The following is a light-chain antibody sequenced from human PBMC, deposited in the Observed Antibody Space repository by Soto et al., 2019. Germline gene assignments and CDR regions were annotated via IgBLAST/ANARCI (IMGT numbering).Light chain of an antibody. Sequence: QSALTQPASVSGSPGQSITISCTGTSSDVGAYNYVSWYQLHPGKAPRLIIYEVSNRPSGVSNRFSGSKSGNTASLTISWLQAEDEADYFCCSYTGIITWVFGGGTKLTVL. CDR3: CSYTGIITWV. V-gene: IGLV2-14*01. J-gene: IGLJ3*02. CDR2: EVS. CDR1: SSDVGAYNY.